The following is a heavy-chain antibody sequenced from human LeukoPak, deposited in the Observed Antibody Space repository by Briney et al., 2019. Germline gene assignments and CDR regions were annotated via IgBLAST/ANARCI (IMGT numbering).Heavy chain of an antibody. D-gene: IGHD3-10*01. V-gene: IGHV3-43*02. CDR2: ISGDGDAA. Sequence: GGSLRLTCAASGFTFGDYAMHWVRQAPGKGLEWVSVISGDGDAAHYVDSVKGRFSISRDQSRNSLHLQMDTLRTEDTALYYCAKDRGGYYGSGTSYYFYGMDVWGQGTTVTVSS. CDR1: GFTFGDYA. CDR3: AKDRGGYYGSGTSYYFYGMDV. J-gene: IGHJ6*02.